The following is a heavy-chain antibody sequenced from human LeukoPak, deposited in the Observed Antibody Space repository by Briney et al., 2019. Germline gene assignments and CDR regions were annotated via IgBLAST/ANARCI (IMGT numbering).Heavy chain of an antibody. CDR1: GFTFSSYA. Sequence: PGGSLRLSCVASGFTFSSYAMSWVRQAPGKGLEWVSVISGSGGSTYYADSVKGRFTISRDNSKNTLYLQMNSLRAEDTAVYYCAKSITMVRGVPIDYWGQGTLVTVSS. D-gene: IGHD3-10*01. J-gene: IGHJ4*02. CDR3: AKSITMVRGVPIDY. V-gene: IGHV3-23*01. CDR2: ISGSGGST.